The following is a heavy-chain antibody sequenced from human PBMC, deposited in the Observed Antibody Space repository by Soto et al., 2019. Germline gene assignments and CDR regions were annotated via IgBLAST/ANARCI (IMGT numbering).Heavy chain of an antibody. CDR3: ARAKSRSWFVRYWDMDV. J-gene: IGHJ6*02. D-gene: IGHD1-26*01. CDR1: GFTFSDYW. CDR2: VKQDGSER. V-gene: IGHV3-7*05. Sequence: GGSLRLSCTPSGFTFSDYWMTWVRQAPGKGLEWVANVKQDGSERHYVDSVKGRFTISRDNVKNLVYLQMNSLRAEDTAVYYCARAKSRSWFVRYWDMDVWGQGTTVTVSS.